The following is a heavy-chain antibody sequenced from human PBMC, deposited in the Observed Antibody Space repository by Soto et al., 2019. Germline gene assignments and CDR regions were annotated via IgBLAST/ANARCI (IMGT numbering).Heavy chain of an antibody. V-gene: IGHV3-30*18. CDR1: GFTFSSYG. D-gene: IGHD3-22*01. CDR3: AKEDGVRYYDSSGYNPGGFDY. Sequence: PGGSLRLSCAASGFTFSSYGMHWVRQAPGKGLEWVAVISYDGSKKYYADSVKGRFAISRDNSKNTLYLQMNSLKVEDTAVYYCAKEDGVRYYDSSGYNPGGFDYWGQGTLVTVSS. CDR2: ISYDGSKK. J-gene: IGHJ4*02.